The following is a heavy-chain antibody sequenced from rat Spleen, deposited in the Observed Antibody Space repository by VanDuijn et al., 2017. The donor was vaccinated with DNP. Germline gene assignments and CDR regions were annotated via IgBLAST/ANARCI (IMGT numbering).Heavy chain of an antibody. V-gene: IGHV5-58*01. Sequence: EVQLVETGGGLVQPGRSLKLSCVASGFTFSSYWMFWVRQAPGKGLEWVGSISPSGDDTYYRDSVKGRFTISRNNAESTLYLQMDSLRSEDTATYYCVSLAGLPGYILAMDAWGQGTSVTVSS. J-gene: IGHJ4*01. CDR3: VSLAGLPGYILAMDA. CDR2: ISPSGDDT. D-gene: IGHD1-4*01. CDR1: GFTFSSYW.